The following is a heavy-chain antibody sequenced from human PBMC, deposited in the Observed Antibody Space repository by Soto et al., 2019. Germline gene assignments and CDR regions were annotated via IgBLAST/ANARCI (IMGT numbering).Heavy chain of an antibody. CDR3: AAGRDWNDGYYYYYYGMDV. J-gene: IGHJ6*02. CDR2: IVVGSGNT. V-gene: IGHV1-58*01. Sequence: ASVKVSCKASGFTFTSSAVQWVRQARGQRLEWIGWIVVGSGNTNYAQKFQERVTITRDMSTSTAYMELSSLRSEDTAVYYCAAGRDWNDGYYYYYYGMDVWGQGTTVTVSS. CDR1: GFTFTSSA. D-gene: IGHD1-1*01.